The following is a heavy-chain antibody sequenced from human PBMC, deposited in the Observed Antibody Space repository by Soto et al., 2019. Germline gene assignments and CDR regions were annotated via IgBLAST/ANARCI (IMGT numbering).Heavy chain of an antibody. CDR1: GGTFSSYT. CDR2: IIPLFGTL. Sequence: QLHLVQSGAEVKKPGSSVKVSCKASGGTFSSYTITWVRQTPGQGLAWLGGIIPLFGTLYYAQNFQGRLTIGADSSSSTAYLALSLLRSDDTAVDYCARKVGSSDAAFDILAQGTMVTVSS. J-gene: IGHJ3*02. CDR3: ARKVGSSDAAFDI. D-gene: IGHD6-6*01. V-gene: IGHV1-69*06.